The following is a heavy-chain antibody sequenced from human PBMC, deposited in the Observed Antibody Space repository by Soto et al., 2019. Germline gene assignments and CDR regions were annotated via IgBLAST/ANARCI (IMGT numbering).Heavy chain of an antibody. D-gene: IGHD3-22*01. CDR1: GGSISGSAYY. V-gene: IGHV4-39*01. J-gene: IGHJ5*02. CDR3: ARHVFLGYHFDRTGYPNWLDP. Sequence: PSETLSLTCTVSGGSISGSAYYWAWIRQPPGKGLEWIGSVFYGGNTYYNPSLESRVTISVDTSNNQLSLSLTSVTVADTAVYYCARHVFLGYHFDRTGYPNWLDPWGQGTPVTVSS. CDR2: VFYGGNT.